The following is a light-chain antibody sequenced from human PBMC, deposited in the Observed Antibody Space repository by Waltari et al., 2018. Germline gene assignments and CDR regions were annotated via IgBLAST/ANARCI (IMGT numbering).Light chain of an antibody. CDR1: ALSKKY. Sequence: SYELTQPPSVSVSPGQTARTTCSGDALSKKYAYWYQQKSGQAPVLVIHEDKQRPSGIPGRFSGSSSGTMATLTITGAQVEDEADYYCYSTDGSGNHRVFGGGTKVTVL. J-gene: IGLJ2*01. CDR2: EDK. CDR3: YSTDGSGNHRV. V-gene: IGLV3-10*01.